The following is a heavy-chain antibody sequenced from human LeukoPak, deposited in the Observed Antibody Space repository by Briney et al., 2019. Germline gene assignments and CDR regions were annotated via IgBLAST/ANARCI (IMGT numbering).Heavy chain of an antibody. CDR2: IWYDGSNR. CDR3: ARGTGAKRYYFDL. V-gene: IGHV3-33*01. CDR1: GFSLSNYG. Sequence: GGSLRLSCTASGFSLSNYGIPWVRQAPGKGLEWVTVIWYDGSNRYYADSVKGRITVSRDASKNTLDLEINSLRLEDTAIYYCARGTGAKRYYFDLWGQGIQVTVSS. J-gene: IGHJ4*02. D-gene: IGHD2-2*01.